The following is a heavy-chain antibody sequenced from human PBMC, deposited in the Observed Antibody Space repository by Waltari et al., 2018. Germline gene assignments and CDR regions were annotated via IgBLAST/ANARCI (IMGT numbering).Heavy chain of an antibody. CDR3: ARAQPSSWLPFDY. J-gene: IGHJ4*02. CDR2: IYYSGST. V-gene: IGHV4-59*01. CDR1: GGSISSYY. Sequence: QVQLQESGPGLVKPSETLSLTCTVSGGSISSYYWSWIRQPPGKGLEWIGYIYYSGSTNYNPSRKSRVTISVDTSKNQFSLKLSSVTAADTAVYYCARAQPSSWLPFDYWGQGTLVTVSS. D-gene: IGHD6-13*01.